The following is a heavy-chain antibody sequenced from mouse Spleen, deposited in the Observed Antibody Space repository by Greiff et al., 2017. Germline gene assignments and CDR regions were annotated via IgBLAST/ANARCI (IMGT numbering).Heavy chain of an antibody. Sequence: EVNLVESGGGLVKLGGSLKLSCAASGFTFSSYAMSWVRQTPEKRLEWVATISSGGGNTYYPDSVKGRFTISRDNAKNTLYLQMSSLKSEDTAMYYCARHYYGSSSAWFAYWGQGTLVTVSA. CDR1: GFTFSSYA. V-gene: IGHV5-9*04. CDR3: ARHYYGSSSAWFAY. CDR2: ISSGGGNT. J-gene: IGHJ3*01. D-gene: IGHD1-1*01.